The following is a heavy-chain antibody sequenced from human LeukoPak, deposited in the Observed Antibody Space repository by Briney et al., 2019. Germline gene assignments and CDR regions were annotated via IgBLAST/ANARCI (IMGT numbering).Heavy chain of an antibody. CDR2: IYYSGST. CDR1: GGSISSGDYY. Sequence: SQTLSLTCTVSGGSISSGDYYWSWIRQPQGKGLEWIGYIYYSGSTYYNPSLKSRVTISVDTSKNQFSLKLSSVTAADTAVYYCARWVVGAKGAFDYWGQGTLVTVSS. V-gene: IGHV4-30-4*08. CDR3: ARWVVGAKGAFDY. J-gene: IGHJ4*02. D-gene: IGHD1-26*01.